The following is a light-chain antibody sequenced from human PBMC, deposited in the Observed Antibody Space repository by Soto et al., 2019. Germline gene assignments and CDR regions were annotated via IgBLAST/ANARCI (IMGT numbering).Light chain of an antibody. J-gene: IGLJ1*01. CDR1: SSDVGGYSY. V-gene: IGLV2-11*01. Sequence: QSALTQPRAVSGSPGQSVTISCTGTSSDVGGYSYGSWYQQHPGKAPKLMMFDVSKRPSGVPDRFSGSKSDNTASLTISGLQTEDEADYFCCSYAGNYTYVFGTGTKVTVL. CDR3: CSYAGNYTYV. CDR2: DVS.